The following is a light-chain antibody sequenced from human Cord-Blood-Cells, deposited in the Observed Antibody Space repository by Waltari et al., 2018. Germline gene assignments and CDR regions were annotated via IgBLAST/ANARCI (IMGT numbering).Light chain of an antibody. CDR2: GAS. CDR3: QQYNNWPPWT. J-gene: IGKJ1*01. Sequence: EIVMTQSPATLSVSPGERATLSCRACQSVSNDLAWHQQQPGQAPRLLIHGASDRGTGIAARFGGSGSGTEFPLTISSLQSEDFAVYYCQQYNNWPPWTFGQGTKVEIK. V-gene: IGKV3-15*01. CDR1: QSVSND.